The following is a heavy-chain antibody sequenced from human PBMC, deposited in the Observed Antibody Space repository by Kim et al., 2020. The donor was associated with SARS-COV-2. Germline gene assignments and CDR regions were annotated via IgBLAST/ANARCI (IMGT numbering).Heavy chain of an antibody. Sequence: GGSLRLSCVASGFTFSNFWMHWVRQVPGKGLEWLSGINRDGSSTNYEDSVEGRSTISRDNAKNTLYLQMNSLRAEDTAAYYCAREGQESVYFEESPTWFDPGGKGTLVTVPT. J-gene: IGHJ5*02. CDR3: AREGQESVYFEESPTWFDP. CDR1: GFTFSNFW. CDR2: INRDGSST. D-gene: IGHD3-10*01. V-gene: IGHV3-74*01.